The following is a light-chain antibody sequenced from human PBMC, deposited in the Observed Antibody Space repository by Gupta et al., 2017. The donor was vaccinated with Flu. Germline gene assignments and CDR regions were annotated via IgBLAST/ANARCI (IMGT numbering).Light chain of an antibody. CDR1: SSDVGGYNY. J-gene: IGLJ2*01. Sequence: QSALTQPASVSRPPGQSLTISCTGTSSDVGGYNYVSWYQQHPGKAPKLMIYEVSNRPSGVSNRFSGSKSGNTASLTISGLQAEDEADYYCSSYTSSSPVVFGGGTKLTVL. CDR2: EVS. V-gene: IGLV2-14*01. CDR3: SSYTSSSPVV.